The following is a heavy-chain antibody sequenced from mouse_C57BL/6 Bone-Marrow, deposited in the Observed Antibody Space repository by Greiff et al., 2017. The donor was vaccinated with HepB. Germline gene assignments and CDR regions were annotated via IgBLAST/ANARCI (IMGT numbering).Heavy chain of an antibody. J-gene: IGHJ1*03. CDR2: IWRGGST. V-gene: IGHV2-5*01. CDR1: GFSLTSYG. D-gene: IGHD1-1*01. Sequence: VKLMESGPGLVQPSQSLSITCTVSGFSLTSYGVHWVSQSPGKGLEWLGVIWRGGSTDYNAAFMSRLSITKDNSKSQVFFKMNSLQADDTAIYYCAKNLEATDWYFDVWGTGTTVTVSS. CDR3: AKNLEATDWYFDV.